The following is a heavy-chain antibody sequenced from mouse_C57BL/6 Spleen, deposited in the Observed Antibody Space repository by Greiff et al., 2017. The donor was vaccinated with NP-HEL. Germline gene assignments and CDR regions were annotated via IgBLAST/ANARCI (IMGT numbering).Heavy chain of an antibody. CDR2: IYPGDGDT. J-gene: IGHJ4*01. D-gene: IGHD2-5*01. Sequence: VQLQQSGPELVKPGASVKISCKASGYAFSSSWMNWVKQRPGKGLEWIGRIYPGDGDTNYNGKFKGKATLTADKSSSTAYMQLSSLTSEDSAVYFCARSSNYLYARDYWGQGTSVTVSS. CDR1: GYAFSSSW. CDR3: ARSSNYLYARDY. V-gene: IGHV1-82*01.